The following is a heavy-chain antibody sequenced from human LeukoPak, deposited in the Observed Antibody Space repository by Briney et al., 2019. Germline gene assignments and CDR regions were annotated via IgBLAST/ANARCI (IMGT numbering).Heavy chain of an antibody. CDR1: GGSFSGYY. V-gene: IGHV4-34*01. Sequence: PSETLSLTCAVSGGSFSGYYWSWIRQPPGKGLEWIGEINHSGSTNYNPSLKSRVTVSVDTSKNQFSLKLSSVTAADTAVYYCARGGRGVVPDYWGQGTLVTVSS. CDR3: ARGGRGVVPDY. CDR2: INHSGST. D-gene: IGHD3-3*01. J-gene: IGHJ4*02.